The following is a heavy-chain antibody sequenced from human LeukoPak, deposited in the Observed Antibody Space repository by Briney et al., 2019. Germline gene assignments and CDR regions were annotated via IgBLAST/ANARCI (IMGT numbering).Heavy chain of an antibody. V-gene: IGHV4-39*01. Sequence: PSETLSLTCTVSGGSISSSSYYWGWIRQPPGKGLEWIGRIYYSGSTYYNPSLKSRVTISVDTSKNQFSLKLSSVTAPDTAVYYCARQNVLLWFGEGWGQGTLVTVSS. J-gene: IGHJ4*02. D-gene: IGHD3-10*01. CDR2: IYYSGST. CDR3: ARQNVLLWFGEG. CDR1: GGSISSSSYY.